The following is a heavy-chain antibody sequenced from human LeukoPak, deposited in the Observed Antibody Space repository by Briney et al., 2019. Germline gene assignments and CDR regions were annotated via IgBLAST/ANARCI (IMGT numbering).Heavy chain of an antibody. D-gene: IGHD6-6*01. J-gene: IGHJ4*02. CDR2: ISAYNGNT. Sequence: GASVKVSCKASGYTFTSYGISWVRQAPGQGLGWMGWISAYNGNTNYAQKFQGRVTITRNTSISTAYMELSSLRSDDTAVYYCARSGYSSSSSADYWGQGTLVTVSS. V-gene: IGHV1-18*01. CDR3: ARSGYSSSSSADY. CDR1: GYTFTSYG.